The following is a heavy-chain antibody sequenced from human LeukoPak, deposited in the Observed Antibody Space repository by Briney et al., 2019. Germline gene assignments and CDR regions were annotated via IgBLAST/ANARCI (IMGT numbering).Heavy chain of an antibody. CDR1: GFTFSSYA. Sequence: GGSLRLSCAASGFTFSSYAMSWVRQAPGKGLEWVSAISGSGGSTYYADSVKGRFTISRDNSKNTLYLQMNSLRAEDTAVYYCARGGVGATTCYYWGQGTLVTVSS. CDR2: ISGSGGST. D-gene: IGHD1-26*01. V-gene: IGHV3-23*01. J-gene: IGHJ4*02. CDR3: ARGGVGATTCYY.